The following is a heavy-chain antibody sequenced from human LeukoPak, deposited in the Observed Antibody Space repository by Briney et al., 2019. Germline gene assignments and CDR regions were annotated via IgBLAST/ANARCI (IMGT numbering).Heavy chain of an antibody. CDR2: ISGSGGST. D-gene: IGHD3-3*01. CDR1: GFTFSSYA. V-gene: IGHV3-23*01. CDR3: ARVPSVHVLRFLEWLFFDY. Sequence: PGGSLRLSCAASGFTFSSYAMSWVRQAPGKGLEWVSAISGSGGSTYYADSVKGRFTISRDNAKNSLYLQMNSLRAEDTAVYYCARVPSVHVLRFLEWLFFDYWGQGTLVTVSS. J-gene: IGHJ4*02.